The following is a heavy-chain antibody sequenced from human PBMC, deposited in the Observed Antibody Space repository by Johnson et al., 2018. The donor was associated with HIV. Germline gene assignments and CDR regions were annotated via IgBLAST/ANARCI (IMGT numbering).Heavy chain of an antibody. D-gene: IGHD1-26*01. CDR1: GFTFSSYW. J-gene: IGHJ3*01. Sequence: VQVVESGGGLVQPGGSLRLSCAASGFTFSSYWMSWVRQAPGKGLEWVANIKQDGSEKYYVDSVRGRFTISRDNAKNSLYLQRNSLRAEDPAVYFCAKVGANWAHLDVWCQGTMVTVSS. CDR3: AKVGANWAHLDV. V-gene: IGHV3-7*01. CDR2: IKQDGSEK.